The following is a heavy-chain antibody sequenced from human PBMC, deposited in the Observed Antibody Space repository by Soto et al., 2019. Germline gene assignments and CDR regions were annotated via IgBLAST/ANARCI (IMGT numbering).Heavy chain of an antibody. D-gene: IGHD3-22*01. CDR2: ISSSSSYT. CDR3: ARELKWLLLRHAFDI. CDR1: GFTFSDYY. V-gene: IGHV3-11*06. J-gene: IGHJ3*02. Sequence: GGSLRLSCAASGFTFSDYYMSWIRQAPGKGLEWVSYISSSSSYTNYADSVKGRFTISRDNAKNSLYLQMNSLRAEDTAVYYCARELKWLLLRHAFDIWGQGTMVTVSS.